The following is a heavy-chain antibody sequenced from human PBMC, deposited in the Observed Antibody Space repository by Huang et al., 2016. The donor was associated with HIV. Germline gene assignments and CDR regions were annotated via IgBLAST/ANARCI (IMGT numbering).Heavy chain of an antibody. CDR1: GVTFNSYA. D-gene: IGHD1-1*01. V-gene: IGHV3-23*01. CDR3: AKDSDYNWHHCDY. CDR2: ISGIGLTT. J-gene: IGHJ4*02. Sequence: EVQLLESGGGLVQPGGSLRLSWAASGVTFNSYALSGVGQAPGKGREWVSTISGIGLTTYYADSVKGRFTISRDNSKNTLYLQINSLRAEDTAVYYCAKDSDYNWHHCDYWGQGNLVSVSS.